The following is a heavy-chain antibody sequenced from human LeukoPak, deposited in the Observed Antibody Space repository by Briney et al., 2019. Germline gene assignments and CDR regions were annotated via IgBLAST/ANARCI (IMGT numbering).Heavy chain of an antibody. Sequence: PGGSLRLSCAASGFTLSSYWMHWIRQAPGKGLVWVSRINSDGSSTSYADSVKGRFTISRDNAKNTLYLQMNSLRAEDTAVYYCAIEIVDGFDYWGQGTLVTVSS. V-gene: IGHV3-74*01. J-gene: IGHJ4*02. CDR1: GFTLSSYW. CDR3: AIEIVDGFDY. CDR2: INSDGSST. D-gene: IGHD3-16*02.